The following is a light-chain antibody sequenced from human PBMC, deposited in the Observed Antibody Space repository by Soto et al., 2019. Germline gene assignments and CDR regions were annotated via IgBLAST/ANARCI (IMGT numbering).Light chain of an antibody. J-gene: IGKJ5*01. Sequence: DVVMTQTPLSLSVAPGQPASISCKSSQSLLHITGETFLFWYLQKPGQSPQLLIYEVSTRVSGVPDGVSGSGSGTDFTREISRVETDDVGIYYCMQSTQLPPTFGQGTRLGIE. CDR3: MQSTQLPPT. CDR2: EVS. CDR1: QSLLHITGETF. V-gene: IGKV2D-29*02.